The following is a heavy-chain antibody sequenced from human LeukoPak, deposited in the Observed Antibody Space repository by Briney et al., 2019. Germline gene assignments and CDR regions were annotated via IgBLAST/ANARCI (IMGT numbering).Heavy chain of an antibody. CDR3: ARGLARYCSGGSCYSDFDY. CDR1: GFTFSNYA. J-gene: IGHJ4*02. V-gene: IGHV3-30*14. D-gene: IGHD2-15*01. Sequence: GGSLRLSCAASGFTFSNYAMHWVRQAPGKGLEWVAVMSYDGSNKYYADSVKGRFTISRDNSKNTLYLQMNSLRAEDTAVYYCARGLARYCSGGSCYSDFDYWGQGTLVTVSS. CDR2: MSYDGSNK.